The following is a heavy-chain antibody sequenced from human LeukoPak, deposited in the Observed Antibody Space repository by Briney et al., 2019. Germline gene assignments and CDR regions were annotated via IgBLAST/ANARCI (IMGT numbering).Heavy chain of an antibody. J-gene: IGHJ4*02. V-gene: IGHV3-23*01. CDR3: AKVAVEYYYGSGSFDY. D-gene: IGHD3-10*01. CDR2: ISGSGVNK. Sequence: PGGSLRLSCAASGFTFNKYALSWVRQAPGKGLEWVSGISGSGVNKYYADSVKGRFTISGDSSKNTVYLQMNSLRAEDTAVYYCAKVAVEYYYGSGSFDYWGQGTLVTVSS. CDR1: GFTFNKYA.